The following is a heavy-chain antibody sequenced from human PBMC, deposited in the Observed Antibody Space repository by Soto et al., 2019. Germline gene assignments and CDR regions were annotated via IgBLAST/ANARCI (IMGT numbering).Heavy chain of an antibody. D-gene: IGHD6-19*01. CDR1: GGSFSGYY. CDR3: ASYNGWFYRTYFDY. V-gene: IGHV4-34*01. Sequence: VQLQQWGAGLLKPSETLSLTCAVYGGSFSGYYWSWIHQPPGKGLEWIGEIDHSGSTNYNPSLKSRVTISLDTSKSQFSLKLTSVTAADTAVYYCASYNGWFYRTYFDYWGQGTLVTVSS. CDR2: IDHSGST. J-gene: IGHJ4*02.